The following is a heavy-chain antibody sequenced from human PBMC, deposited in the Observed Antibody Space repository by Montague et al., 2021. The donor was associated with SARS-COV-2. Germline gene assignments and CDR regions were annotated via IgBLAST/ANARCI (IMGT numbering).Heavy chain of an antibody. D-gene: IGHD3-3*01. CDR1: GFTFSDYY. J-gene: IGHJ4*02. V-gene: IGHV3-11*01. CDR2: ISSSGSTI. CDR3: ARRDFWSGYYSDY. Sequence: SLRLSCAASGFTFSDYYMSWIRQAPGKGLEWVSYISSSGSTIYYADSVKGRFTISRDNAKNSLHLQMNSLRAEDTAVYYCARRDFWSGYYSDYWGQGTLVTVSS.